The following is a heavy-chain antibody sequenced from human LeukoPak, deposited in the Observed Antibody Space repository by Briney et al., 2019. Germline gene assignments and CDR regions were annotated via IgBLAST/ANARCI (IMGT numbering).Heavy chain of an antibody. CDR1: GFTFNNYG. D-gene: IGHD6-19*01. CDR2: ITGSGDIT. V-gene: IGHV3-23*01. CDR3: MKAHSGGWNRGADS. Sequence: GGSLRLSCAASGFTFNNYGMSWVRQAPGKGLEWVSAITGSGDITYYADSVKGRFSISRDNSRNTVDLQMNSLRVEDSALYYCMKAHSGGWNRGADSWGQGTLVTVSS. J-gene: IGHJ4*02.